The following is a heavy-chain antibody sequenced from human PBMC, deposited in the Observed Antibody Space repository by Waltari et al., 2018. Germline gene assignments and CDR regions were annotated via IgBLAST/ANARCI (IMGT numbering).Heavy chain of an antibody. Sequence: QVQLVQSRAEVKKPGSSVKVSCKPSGCTSSRYALRWGRQAPGQGLEWMGGIIPIFGTANYAQKFQGRVTITADESTSTAYMELSSLRSEDTAVYYCARDGSSWGGWGQGTLVTVSS. CDR2: IIPIFGTA. CDR1: GCTSSRYA. CDR3: ARDGSSWGG. V-gene: IGHV1-69*01. D-gene: IGHD6-13*01. J-gene: IGHJ4*02.